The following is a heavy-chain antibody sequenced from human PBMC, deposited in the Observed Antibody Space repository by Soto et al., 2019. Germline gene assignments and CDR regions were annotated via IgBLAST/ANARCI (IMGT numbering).Heavy chain of an antibody. CDR3: ARGQRFSDWFDP. Sequence: SETLSLTXRVSGGTINGYYWTWIRQPAGKGLEWIGRIYSSGNTKYNPSLQSRVTMSLDTSNNQFSLRLTSVTAADTAVYYCARGQRFSDWFDPWGQGTLVTVSS. CDR2: IYSSGNT. D-gene: IGHD3-3*01. CDR1: GGTINGYY. J-gene: IGHJ5*02. V-gene: IGHV4-4*07.